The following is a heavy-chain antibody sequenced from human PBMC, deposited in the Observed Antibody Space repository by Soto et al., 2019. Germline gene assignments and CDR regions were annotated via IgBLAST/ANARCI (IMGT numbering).Heavy chain of an antibody. J-gene: IGHJ4*02. CDR3: ARKARGVGIVDY. D-gene: IGHD2-21*01. CDR1: GFTFSSYG. CDR2: IWYDGSNK. Sequence: PGGSLRLSCAASGFTFSSYGMHWVRQAPGKGLEWVAVIWYDGSNKYYADSVKGRFTISRDNSKNTLYLQMNSLRAEDTAVYYCARKARGVGIVDYWGQGTLVTVS. V-gene: IGHV3-33*01.